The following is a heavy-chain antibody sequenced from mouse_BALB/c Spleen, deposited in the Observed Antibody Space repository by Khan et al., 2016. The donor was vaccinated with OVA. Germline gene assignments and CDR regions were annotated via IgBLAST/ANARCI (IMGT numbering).Heavy chain of an antibody. J-gene: IGHJ1*01. CDR1: GFSFSSYT. D-gene: IGHD2-1*01. CDR3: TRDGNYAHWYVDV. Sequence: EVELVESGGGLVNPGGSLKLSCAASGFSFSSYTMSWVRQTPEKRLEWVATISSGSTYTYYPDSVKGRFTISRDNAKTTLYLQMSSLKSEDTAMYYGTRDGNYAHWYVDVWGAGTTVTVSS. CDR2: ISSGSTYT. V-gene: IGHV5-6-4*01.